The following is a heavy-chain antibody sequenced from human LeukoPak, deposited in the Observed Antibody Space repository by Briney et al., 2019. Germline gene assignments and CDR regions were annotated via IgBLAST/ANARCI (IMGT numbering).Heavy chain of an antibody. Sequence: GGSLRLSCAASGFTFSDYYMSWIRQAPGKGLEWVSYISSSGSTIYYADSVKGRFTISRDNAKNSLYLQMNSLRAEDTAVYYCATHLRLGELSLDYWGQGTLVTVSS. V-gene: IGHV3-11*01. CDR1: GFTFSDYY. J-gene: IGHJ4*02. CDR2: ISSSGSTI. CDR3: ATHLRLGELSLDY. D-gene: IGHD3-16*02.